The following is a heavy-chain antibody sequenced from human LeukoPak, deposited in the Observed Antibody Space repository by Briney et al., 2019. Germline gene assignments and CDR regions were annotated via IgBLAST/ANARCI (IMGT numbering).Heavy chain of an antibody. CDR3: AKKPWIQLWSPFDY. CDR2: INGSGGST. V-gene: IGHV3-23*01. Sequence: GGSLTLTCAASGFTFSSYAINWVRQPPGKGLDWVSAINGSGGSTYYADSVKGRFTISRDNSKNTLYLQMNSLRAEDTAVYYCAKKPWIQLWSPFDYWGQGTLVTVSS. D-gene: IGHD5-18*01. CDR1: GFTFSSYA. J-gene: IGHJ4*02.